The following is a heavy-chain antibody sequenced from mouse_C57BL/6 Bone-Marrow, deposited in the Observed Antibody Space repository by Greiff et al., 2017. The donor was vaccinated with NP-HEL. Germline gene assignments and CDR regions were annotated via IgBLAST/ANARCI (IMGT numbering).Heavy chain of an antibody. D-gene: IGHD1-1*01. Sequence: EVQLQESGAELVRPGASVKLSCTASGFNIKDYYMHWVKQRPEQGLEWIGRIDPEDGDPEYAPKFQGKATMTADTSSNTAYLQLSSRTSEDTAVYYCTTGVTTVVAPFDYWGQGTTLTVSS. CDR2: IDPEDGDP. J-gene: IGHJ2*01. CDR3: TTGVTTVVAPFDY. CDR1: GFNIKDYY. V-gene: IGHV14-1*01.